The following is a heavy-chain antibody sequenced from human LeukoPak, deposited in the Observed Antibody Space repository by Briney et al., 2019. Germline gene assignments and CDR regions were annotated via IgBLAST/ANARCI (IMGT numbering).Heavy chain of an antibody. CDR1: GFTFDDYA. D-gene: IGHD2-21*02. CDR3: AGRTASGSVN. V-gene: IGHV3-9*01. Sequence: GGSLRLSCAASGFTFDDYAMHWVRQAPGKGLEWVSGISWNSGSIGYADSVKGRFTISRDNAKNSLYLQLRSLRGDDTGVYYCAGRTASGSVNWGQGTLVTVSS. J-gene: IGHJ4*02. CDR2: ISWNSGSI.